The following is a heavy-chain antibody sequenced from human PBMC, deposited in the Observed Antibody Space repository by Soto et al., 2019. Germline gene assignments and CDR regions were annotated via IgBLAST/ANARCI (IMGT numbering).Heavy chain of an antibody. CDR3: AKDHLPVGDYYYGVDV. J-gene: IGHJ6*04. Sequence: GGSLRLCCSASGFTFNTYAMSWVRQAPGRRLEWVSTISASGGRTYYADSVKGRFTVSRDNSQYTLRLDMDSLRAEDTALYYCAKDHLPVGDYYYGVDVWGEGTTVTVSS. D-gene: IGHD1-26*01. CDR1: GFTFNTYA. CDR2: ISASGGRT. V-gene: IGHV3-23*01.